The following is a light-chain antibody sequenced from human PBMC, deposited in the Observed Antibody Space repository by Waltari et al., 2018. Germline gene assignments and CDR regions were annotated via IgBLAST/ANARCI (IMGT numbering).Light chain of an antibody. J-gene: IGLJ2*01. CDR1: SSNIGSNT. CDR2: SNN. V-gene: IGLV1-44*01. CDR3: AAWDDSLNGLV. Sequence: QSVLTQPPSASGTPGQRVTISCSGSSSNIGSNTVNWYQQLPGTAPKLLISSNNQRPSGFPDRFSGSKSGTSASLAISGLQSEDEADYYCAAWDDSLNGLVFGGGTKLTVL.